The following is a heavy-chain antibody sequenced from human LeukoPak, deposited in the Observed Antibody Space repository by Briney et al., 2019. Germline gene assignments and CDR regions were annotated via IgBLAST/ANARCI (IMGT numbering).Heavy chain of an antibody. V-gene: IGHV4-4*07. Sequence: SETLSLTCAVYGGSFSGNYWSWIRQPAGKGLEWIGRIYTSGSTNYNPSLKSRVTISVDKSKNQFSLKLSSVTAADTAVYYCAREMASGWYRGDAFDIWGQGTMVTVSS. J-gene: IGHJ3*02. CDR2: IYTSGST. CDR3: AREMASGWYRGDAFDI. D-gene: IGHD6-19*01. CDR1: GGSFSGNY.